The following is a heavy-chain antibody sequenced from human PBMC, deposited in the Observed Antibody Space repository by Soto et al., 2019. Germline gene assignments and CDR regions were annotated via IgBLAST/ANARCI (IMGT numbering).Heavy chain of an antibody. V-gene: IGHV3-15*07. CDR2: IKSKTDGGTT. D-gene: IGHD2-15*01. J-gene: IGHJ4*01. CDR3: TTASYITIVLVRFDY. Sequence: EVQLVESGGGLVNPGGSLRLSCAASGFTFSNAWINWVRQAPGKGLEWVGRIKSKTDGGTTDFAAPVKGRFAISRDDSKNMVYLQMNSLKIEDTAVYYCTTASYITIVLVRFDYWGHVTLVTVSS. CDR1: GFTFSNAW.